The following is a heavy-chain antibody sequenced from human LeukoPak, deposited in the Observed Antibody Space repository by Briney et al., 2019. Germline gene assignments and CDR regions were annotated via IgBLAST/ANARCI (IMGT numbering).Heavy chain of an antibody. V-gene: IGHV3-13*01. CDR1: GFTFIDYD. D-gene: IGHD6-19*01. Sequence: GGSLRLSCAAPGFTFIDYDMHWGRQVIGKGLEWVSAIGIRGDTHYSGSVKGRFTISRENAESSLYLQMNSLRDEDTAVYYCARGGIQVSGIDEFDYWGQGTLVTVSS. J-gene: IGHJ4*02. CDR3: ARGGIQVSGIDEFDY. CDR2: IGIRGDT.